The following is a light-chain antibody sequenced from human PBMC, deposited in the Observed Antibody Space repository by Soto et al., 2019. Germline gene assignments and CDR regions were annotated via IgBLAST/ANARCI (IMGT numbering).Light chain of an antibody. CDR1: QSVSSY. Sequence: EIVLTQSPATLSLSPGERATLSCRASQSVSSYLAWYQQKPGQAPRLLIYDASNRSTGIPARFSGSGSGPDFTLTISSLEPEDFAVYYWQQRSNWPTWTFGQGTKVEIK. CDR3: QQRSNWPTWT. J-gene: IGKJ1*01. CDR2: DAS. V-gene: IGKV3-11*01.